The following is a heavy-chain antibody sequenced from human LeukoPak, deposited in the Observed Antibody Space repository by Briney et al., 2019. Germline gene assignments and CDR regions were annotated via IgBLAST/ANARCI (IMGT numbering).Heavy chain of an antibody. D-gene: IGHD3-16*01. J-gene: IGHJ4*02. CDR1: GYTFTGYY. CDR2: INPNSGGT. Sequence: ASVKVSCKASGYTFTGYYMHWVRPAPGQGLEWMGWINPNSGGTNYAQKFQGRVTMTRDTSISTAYMELSRLRSDDTAVYYCARDSRTTVRLGYWGQGTLVTVSS. CDR3: ARDSRTTVRLGY. V-gene: IGHV1-2*02.